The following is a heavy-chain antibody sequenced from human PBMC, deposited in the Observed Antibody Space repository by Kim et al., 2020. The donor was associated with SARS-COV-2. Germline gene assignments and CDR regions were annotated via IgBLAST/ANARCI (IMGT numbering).Heavy chain of an antibody. Sequence: NKYFADSVKGRFTISRDNSKNTLYLQMNSLRAEDTAVYYCARDWGDYIDYWGQGTLVTVSS. J-gene: IGHJ4*02. CDR2: NK. V-gene: IGHV3-30*01. D-gene: IGHD3-16*01. CDR3: ARDWGDYIDY.